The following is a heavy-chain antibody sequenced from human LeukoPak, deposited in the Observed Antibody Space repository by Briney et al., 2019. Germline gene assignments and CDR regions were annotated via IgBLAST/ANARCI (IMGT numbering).Heavy chain of an antibody. D-gene: IGHD1-26*01. CDR1: GYTFTRYY. CDR2: INPNSGGT. Sequence: ASVKVSCKASGYTFTRYYMHWVRQAPGQGLEWMGWINPNSGGTNYAQKFQGRVTMTRDTSISTAYMELSRLRSDDTALYYCARDGSSWELQDPYYYYMDVWGKGTTVTVSS. CDR3: ARDGSSWELQDPYYYYMDV. J-gene: IGHJ6*03. V-gene: IGHV1-2*02.